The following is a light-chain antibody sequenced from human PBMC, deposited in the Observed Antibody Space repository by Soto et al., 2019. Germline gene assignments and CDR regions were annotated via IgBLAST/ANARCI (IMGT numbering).Light chain of an antibody. V-gene: IGLV2-14*01. CDR3: SSKTSSSSPFV. Sequence: QSVLTQPASGSGSPGQSITISCTGSTSDVGAYNYVSWYKHHPGQAPQLMIYEVSNRPSGVSNRFSGSKSGNTASLTISGLQADDEGDYYCSSKTSSSSPFVFGTGTKLTVL. J-gene: IGLJ1*01. CDR2: EVS. CDR1: TSDVGAYNY.